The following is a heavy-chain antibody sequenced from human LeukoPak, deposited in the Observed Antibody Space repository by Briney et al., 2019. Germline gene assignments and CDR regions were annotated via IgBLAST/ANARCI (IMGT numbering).Heavy chain of an antibody. Sequence: ASVKVSCKASGYTFTGYYMHWVRQAPGQGLEWMGWINPNSGGTNYAQKFQGRATMTRDTSISTAYMELSRLRSDDTAVYYCARDIVVVVAGYYFDYWGQGTLVTVSS. CDR2: INPNSGGT. CDR1: GYTFTGYY. D-gene: IGHD2-15*01. V-gene: IGHV1-2*02. CDR3: ARDIVVVVAGYYFDY. J-gene: IGHJ4*02.